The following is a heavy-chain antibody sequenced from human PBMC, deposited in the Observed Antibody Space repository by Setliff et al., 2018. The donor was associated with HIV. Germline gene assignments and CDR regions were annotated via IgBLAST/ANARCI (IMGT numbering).Heavy chain of an antibody. CDR2: IKEDGSER. Sequence: GGSLRLSCAASGFTFSSIWMSWVRQAPGRGLEWVANIKEDGSERYYVDSVKGRFTISRDNAKNSLYLQMNSLRAEDTAVYYCAREAVGSGGMDVWGQGTTVTVSS. CDR1: GFTFSSIW. V-gene: IGHV3-7*01. J-gene: IGHJ6*02. CDR3: AREAVGSGGMDV. D-gene: IGHD3-10*01.